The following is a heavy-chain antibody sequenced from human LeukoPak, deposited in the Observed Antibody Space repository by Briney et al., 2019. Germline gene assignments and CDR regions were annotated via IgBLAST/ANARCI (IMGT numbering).Heavy chain of an antibody. CDR1: GFTFRSYW. CDR2: IWYDGSNK. D-gene: IGHD2/OR15-2a*01. J-gene: IGHJ4*02. V-gene: IGHV3-33*08. Sequence: PGVSLRLSYAASGFTFRSYWMHWVRQAPGKGLEWVALIWYDGSNKYYTDSVKGRLTISRDNSKNTLYLQMNSLRAEDTAIYYCAREGPRGNSQFDYWGQGTLVTVSS. CDR3: AREGPRGNSQFDY.